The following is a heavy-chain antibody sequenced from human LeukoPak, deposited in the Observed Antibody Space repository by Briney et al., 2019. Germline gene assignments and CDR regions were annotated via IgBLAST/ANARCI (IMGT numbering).Heavy chain of an antibody. V-gene: IGHV3-74*01. CDR3: ARDGDYYYMDV. CDR1: GFTFSSYW. D-gene: IGHD3-16*01. Sequence: GGSLRLSCAASGFTFSSYWMHWVRQAPGKGQVWVSRINSDGSSTSYADSVKGRFTISRDNAKNTLYLQMNSLRAEDTAVYYCARDGDYYYMDVWGKGTTVTVSS. CDR2: INSDGSST. J-gene: IGHJ6*03.